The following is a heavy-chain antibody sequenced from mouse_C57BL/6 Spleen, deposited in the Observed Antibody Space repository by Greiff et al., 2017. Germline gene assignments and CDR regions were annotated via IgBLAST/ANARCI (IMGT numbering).Heavy chain of an antibody. D-gene: IGHD2-5*01. CDR3: TTYYRNYAWFAY. Sequence: VQLKESGAELVRPGASVKLSCTASGFNINDYYMHWVKQRPQQGLEWIGRIDPEDGDTEYAPTFQGKATMTADTSSNTAFLQLSSLTSEDTAVYYCTTYYRNYAWFAYWGQGTLVTVSA. CDR1: GFNINDYY. J-gene: IGHJ3*01. V-gene: IGHV14-1*01. CDR2: IDPEDGDT.